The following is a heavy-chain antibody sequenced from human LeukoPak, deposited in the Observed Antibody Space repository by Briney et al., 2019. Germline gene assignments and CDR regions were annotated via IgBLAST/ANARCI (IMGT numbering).Heavy chain of an antibody. J-gene: IGHJ4*02. Sequence: GGSLRLSCAASGFTFSNYWMSWVRRAPGKGLEWVANIKQDGNEKYYVGSVRGRFTISRDNAENSLYLQMNSLRAEDTAVYYCARHYDILTGTFPYYWGQGTLVTVSS. CDR2: IKQDGNEK. V-gene: IGHV3-7*03. CDR3: ARHYDILTGTFPYY. D-gene: IGHD3-9*01. CDR1: GFTFSNYW.